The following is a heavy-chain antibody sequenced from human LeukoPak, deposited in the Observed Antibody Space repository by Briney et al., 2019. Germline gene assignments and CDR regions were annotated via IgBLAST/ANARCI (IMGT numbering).Heavy chain of an antibody. J-gene: IGHJ4*02. CDR1: GGSISRYY. Sequence: PETLSLTCTVSGGSISRYYWSSIRQPPGPGLEWIGHIYYSGRTNYNPSLKSRVTISADTSKNQFSLKLSSLTAADTAVYYCARDTSIAAAGIDYWGQGTLVTVSS. CDR2: IYYSGRT. D-gene: IGHD6-13*01. V-gene: IGHV4-59*01. CDR3: ARDTSIAAAGIDY.